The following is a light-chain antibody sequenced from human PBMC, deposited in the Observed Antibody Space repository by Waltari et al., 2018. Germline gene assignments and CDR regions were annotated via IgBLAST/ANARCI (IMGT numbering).Light chain of an antibody. V-gene: IGLV3-19*01. CDR3: NSRDSSGNHIV. J-gene: IGLJ1*01. Sequence: SSELTQDPAVSLALGQTVRITCQGDSLRSYYASWYQQKPGHAPVLVIYGKNNRPSRIPDRFSGSSSGNTASLTITGAQAEDEADYYCNSRDSSGNHIVFGTGTKVTVL. CDR2: GKN. CDR1: SLRSYY.